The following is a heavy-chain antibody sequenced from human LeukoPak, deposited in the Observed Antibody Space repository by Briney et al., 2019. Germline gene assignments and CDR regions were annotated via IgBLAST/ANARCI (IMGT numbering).Heavy chain of an antibody. D-gene: IGHD3-22*01. CDR1: GFTFSNYG. V-gene: IGHV3-48*02. CDR3: ARAMRSGFDY. J-gene: IGHJ4*02. CDR2: ISSSSDAT. Sequence: PGGSLRLSCAASGFTFSNYGMNWVRQAPGKGLEWVSYISSSSDATHYADSVKGRFTISRDNAKNSLYLEMNSLRDEDTAVYYCARAMRSGFDYWGQGTLVTVSS.